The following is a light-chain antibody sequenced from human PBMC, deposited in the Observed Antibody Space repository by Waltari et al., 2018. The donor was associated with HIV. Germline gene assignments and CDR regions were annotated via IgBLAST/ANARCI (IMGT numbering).Light chain of an antibody. J-gene: IGLJ1*01. Sequence: QSALAQPASVSGSPGQSITIPCAWAVVDSGPALYVSWYQQHPGRAPRLIIYMLPRRPSGVSDRFSGSSSGMSATLTISGLQSDDEAHYYCSSYSTITSLFVFGTGTRVTVL. CDR1: VVDSGPALY. CDR3: SSYSTITSLFV. CDR2: MLP. V-gene: IGLV2-14*01.